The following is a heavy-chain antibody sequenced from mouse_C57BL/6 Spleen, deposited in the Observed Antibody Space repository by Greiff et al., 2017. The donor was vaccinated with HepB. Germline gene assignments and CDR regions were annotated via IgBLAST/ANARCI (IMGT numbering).Heavy chain of an antibody. Sequence: VQLQQSGAELMKPGASVKLSCKATGYTFTGYWIEWVKQRPGHGLEWIGEILPGSGSTNYTEKFKGKATFTADTSSNTAYMQLSSLTTEDSAIYNGARDSSYFDYWGQGTTLTVSS. CDR3: ARDSSYFDY. V-gene: IGHV1-9*01. CDR2: ILPGSGST. CDR1: GYTFTGYW. J-gene: IGHJ2*01. D-gene: IGHD1-1*01.